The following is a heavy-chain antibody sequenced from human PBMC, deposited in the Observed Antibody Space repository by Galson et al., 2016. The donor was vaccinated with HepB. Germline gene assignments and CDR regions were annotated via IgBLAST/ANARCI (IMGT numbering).Heavy chain of an antibody. CDR1: GFTFSNYD. J-gene: IGHJ4*02. V-gene: IGHV3-23*01. Sequence: SLRLSCAASGFTFSNYDMSWVRQAPGRGLEWVSGISGSGASTTYADSVKGRFTTSRDNSKNALHLQMNSLRAEDTAMYFCARHFSGSYLGQGTLVTGSS. CDR3: ARHFSGSY. D-gene: IGHD3-22*01. CDR2: ISGSGAST.